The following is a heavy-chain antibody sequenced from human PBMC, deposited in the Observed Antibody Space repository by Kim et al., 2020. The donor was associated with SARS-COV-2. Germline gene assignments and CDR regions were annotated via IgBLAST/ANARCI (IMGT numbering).Heavy chain of an antibody. V-gene: IGHV4-30-4*07. J-gene: IGHJ4*02. Sequence: SYRPSLQHRAAISVYTAKNQFSLKLTSVTAADTAVYYCARVGYRYGSAFDIWGQGTLVTIAP. D-gene: IGHD5-18*01. CDR3: ARVGYRYGSAFDI.